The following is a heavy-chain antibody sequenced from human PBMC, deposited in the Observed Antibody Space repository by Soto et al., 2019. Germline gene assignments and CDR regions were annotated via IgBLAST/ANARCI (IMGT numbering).Heavy chain of an antibody. CDR2: ISYDGSYK. J-gene: IGHJ4*02. Sequence: QVQLVESGGGVVQPGRSLRLSCAASGFTFSSYAMHWVRQAPGKGLEWVAVISYDGSYKYYADSVKGRFTISRDNSKNTLYLQMNSLRAEDTAVYYCARDRIAVGFVDYWGQGTLVTVSS. CDR1: GFTFSSYA. D-gene: IGHD6-19*01. V-gene: IGHV3-30-3*01. CDR3: ARDRIAVGFVDY.